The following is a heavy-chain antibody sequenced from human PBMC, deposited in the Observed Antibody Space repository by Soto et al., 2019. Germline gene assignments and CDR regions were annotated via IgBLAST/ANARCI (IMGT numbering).Heavy chain of an antibody. Sequence: GGSLRLSCAASGFTFSNAWMSWVRQAPGKGLEWVGRIKSKTDGGTTDYAAPVKGRFTISRDDSKNTLYLQMNSLKTEDTAVYYCTTLALYYDILECYYYMDVWGKGTTVTVSS. CDR3: TTLALYYDILECYYYMDV. CDR1: GFTFSNAW. D-gene: IGHD3-9*01. V-gene: IGHV3-15*01. J-gene: IGHJ6*03. CDR2: IKSKTDGGTT.